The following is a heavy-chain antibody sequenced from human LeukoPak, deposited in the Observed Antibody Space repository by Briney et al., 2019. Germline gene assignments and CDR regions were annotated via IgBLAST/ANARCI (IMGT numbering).Heavy chain of an antibody. V-gene: IGHV3-7*01. CDR2: IKQDGSEK. D-gene: IGHD3-3*01. CDR1: GFTFSSYW. J-gene: IGHJ4*02. CDR3: ARREMYYDFWSGYAYDY. Sequence: GGSLRLSCAASGFTFSSYWMSWVRQAPGKGLEWVANIKQDGSEKYYVDSVKGRFTISRDNAKNSLYLQMNSLRAEDTAVYYCARREMYYDFWSGYAYDYWGQGTLVTVSS.